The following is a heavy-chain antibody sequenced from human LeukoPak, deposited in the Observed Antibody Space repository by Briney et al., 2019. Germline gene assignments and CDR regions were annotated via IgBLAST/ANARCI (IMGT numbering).Heavy chain of an antibody. CDR2: IYYSGST. D-gene: IGHD6-6*01. CDR1: GGSISSYY. CDR3: ARIGSSSSGYYYYYMDV. J-gene: IGHJ6*03. V-gene: IGHV4-59*01. Sequence: SETLSLTCTVSGGSISSYYWSWIRQPPGKGLEWIGYIYYSGSTNYNPSLKSRVTISVDTSKNQFSLKLSSVTAADTAVYYCARIGSSSSGYYYYYMDVWGKGTTVTVSS.